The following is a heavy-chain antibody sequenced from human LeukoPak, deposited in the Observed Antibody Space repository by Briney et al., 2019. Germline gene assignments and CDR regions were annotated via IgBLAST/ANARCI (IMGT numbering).Heavy chain of an antibody. D-gene: IGHD5-18*01. J-gene: IGHJ4*02. CDR3: ARALRRGYSYGPDY. CDR2: IYSGGST. CDR1: GFTVSSNY. V-gene: IGHV3-66*01. Sequence: GGSLRLSCADSGFTVSSNYMRWVRQAPGKGLEWVSVIYSGGSTHYADSVKGRFTISRDNAKNSLYLQMNSLRAEDTAVYYCARALRRGYSYGPDYWGQGTLVTVSS.